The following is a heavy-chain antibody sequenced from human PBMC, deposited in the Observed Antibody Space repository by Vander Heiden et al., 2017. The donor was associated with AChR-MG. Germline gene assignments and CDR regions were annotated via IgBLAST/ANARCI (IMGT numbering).Heavy chain of an antibody. CDR1: GSTFTRYG. D-gene: IGHD3-10*02. V-gene: IGHV1-18*01. Sequence: QVQLVQSGAEVKKPGASVKVSCKASGSTFTRYGISWVRQAPGQGLEWMGWISAYNGNTNYAQKLQGRVTMTTDTSTSTAYMELRSLRSDDTAVYYCARRSRCSGSYCPFSPWGQGTLVTVSS. CDR2: ISAYNGNT. J-gene: IGHJ5*02. CDR3: ARRSRCSGSYCPFSP.